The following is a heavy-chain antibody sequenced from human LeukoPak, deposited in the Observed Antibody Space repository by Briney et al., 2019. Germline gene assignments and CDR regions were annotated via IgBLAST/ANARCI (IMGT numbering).Heavy chain of an antibody. J-gene: IGHJ4*02. CDR3: ARFTGYSYYFDY. V-gene: IGHV3-53*01. D-gene: IGHD3-9*01. CDR1: GFTFSSYS. Sequence: GGSLRLSCAASGFTFSSYSMNWVRQAPGKGLEWVSVIYSGGSTYYADSVKGRFTISRDNSKNTLYLQMNSLRAEDTAVYYCARFTGYSYYFDYWGQGTLVTVSS. CDR2: IYSGGST.